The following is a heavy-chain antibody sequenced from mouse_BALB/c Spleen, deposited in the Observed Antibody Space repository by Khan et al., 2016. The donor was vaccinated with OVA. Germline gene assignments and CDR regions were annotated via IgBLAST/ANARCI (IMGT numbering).Heavy chain of an antibody. CDR2: IWSAGST. CDR3: ARRGYDYGRGALFAY. J-gene: IGHJ3*01. CDR1: GFSLPNYS. V-gene: IGHV2-2*02. Sequence: QVQLKESGPGLVQPSQSLSITCTVSGFSLPNYSVHWVRQSPGKGLEWLGVIWSAGSTDYNEAFISRLTISKDNSRSQVFFKMNNLQPNDTALYYCARRGYDYGRGALFAYWGQGTLVTVSA. D-gene: IGHD2-4*01.